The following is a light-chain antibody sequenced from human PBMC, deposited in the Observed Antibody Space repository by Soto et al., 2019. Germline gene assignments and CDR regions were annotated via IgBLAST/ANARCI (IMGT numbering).Light chain of an antibody. CDR2: EVN. CDR3: SSYTGSNNLGV. CDR1: SSDIGGYTY. J-gene: IGLJ3*02. Sequence: QSVLTQPPSASGSPGQSVTISCTGTSSDIGGYTYVSWYQQHPGKAPKLMLYEVNKRPSGVPDRFSGSKSGNTASPSVSGLQAEDEADYYCSSYTGSNNLGVFGGGTKLTVL. V-gene: IGLV2-8*01.